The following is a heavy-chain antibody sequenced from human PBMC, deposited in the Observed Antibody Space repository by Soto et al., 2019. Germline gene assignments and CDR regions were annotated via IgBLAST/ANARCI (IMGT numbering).Heavy chain of an antibody. CDR2: INHSGST. CDR1: GGSFSGYY. Sequence: QVQLQQWGAGLLKPSETLSLTCAVYGGSFSGYYWSWIRQPPGKGREWIGEINHSGSTNYDPSLKSRVTISVDTSKNQFSLKLSSVTAADTAVYYCARVAGCSSTSCYYYYGMDVWGQGTTVTVSS. D-gene: IGHD2-2*01. CDR3: ARVAGCSSTSCYYYYGMDV. V-gene: IGHV4-34*01. J-gene: IGHJ6*02.